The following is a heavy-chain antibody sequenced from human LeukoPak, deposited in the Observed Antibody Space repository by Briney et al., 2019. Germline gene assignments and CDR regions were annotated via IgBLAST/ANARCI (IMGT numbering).Heavy chain of an antibody. J-gene: IGHJ3*02. CDR2: MNPNSGNT. CDR3: ARGLLVSSGWRIFRVLSLGNAFDI. Sequence: ASVKVSCKDSGYTFTSYDINWVRQATGQGLEWMGWMNPNSGNTGYAQKFQGRVTMTRNTSISTAYMELSSLRSEDTAVCYCARGLLVSSGWRIFRVLSLGNAFDIWGQGTMVTVSS. CDR1: GYTFTSYD. V-gene: IGHV1-8*01. D-gene: IGHD6-19*01.